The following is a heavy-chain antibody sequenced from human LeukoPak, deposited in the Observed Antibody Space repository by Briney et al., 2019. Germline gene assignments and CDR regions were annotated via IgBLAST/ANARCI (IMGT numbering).Heavy chain of an antibody. CDR2: ISSSSSMI. D-gene: IGHD3-22*01. CDR1: GFTFSSYG. J-gene: IGHJ4*02. V-gene: IGHV3-48*01. CDR3: ARNPFYDSSGYHDY. Sequence: GGSLRLSCAASGFTFSSYGMTWVRQAPGKGLEWVSYISSSSSMIYYADSVKGRFTISRDNAKNSLYLQMNSLRAEDTAVYYCARNPFYDSSGYHDYWGQGTLVTVSS.